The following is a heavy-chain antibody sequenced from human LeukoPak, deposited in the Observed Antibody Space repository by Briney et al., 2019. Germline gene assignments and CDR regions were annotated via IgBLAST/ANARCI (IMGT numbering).Heavy chain of an antibody. J-gene: IGHJ4*02. D-gene: IGHD5-24*01. CDR2: INPNSGGT. Sequence: ASVKVSCKASGYTFTGYYMHWVRQAPGQGLEWMGWINPNSGGTNYAQKFQGRVTMPRDTSISTAYKELSRLRSDDTAVYYCAMLLEMATINDYWGQGTLVTVSS. V-gene: IGHV1-2*02. CDR3: AMLLEMATINDY. CDR1: GYTFTGYY.